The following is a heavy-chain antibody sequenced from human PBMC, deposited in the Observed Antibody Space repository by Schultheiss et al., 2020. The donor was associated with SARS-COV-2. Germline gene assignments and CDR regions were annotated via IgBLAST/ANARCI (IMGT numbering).Heavy chain of an antibody. CDR3: ARDLPPYGDYGDAFDI. CDR2: IWYDGSNK. D-gene: IGHD4-17*01. J-gene: IGHJ3*02. V-gene: IGHV3-30*04. Sequence: GGSLRLSCAASGFTFSSYAMHWVRQAPGKGLEWVAVIWYDGSNKYYADSVKGRFTISRDNSKNTLYLQMNSLRAEDTAVYYCARDLPPYGDYGDAFDIWGQGTMVTVSS. CDR1: GFTFSSYA.